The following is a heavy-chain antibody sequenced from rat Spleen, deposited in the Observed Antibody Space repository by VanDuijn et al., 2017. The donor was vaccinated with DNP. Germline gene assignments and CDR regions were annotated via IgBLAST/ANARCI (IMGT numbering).Heavy chain of an antibody. CDR2: ISYDGRRT. CDR3: ARRYYGSYFDY. D-gene: IGHD1-6*01. CDR1: GITFSDYH. Sequence: EVQLVESGGGLVQPGRSLKLSCAASGITFSDYHMAWVRQAPKKSLEWVATISYDGRRTYYRDSVKGRFTISRDNAKSTLYLQMNSLRSEDMATYYCARRYYGSYFDYWGQGVMVTVSS. J-gene: IGHJ2*01. V-gene: IGHV5-7*01.